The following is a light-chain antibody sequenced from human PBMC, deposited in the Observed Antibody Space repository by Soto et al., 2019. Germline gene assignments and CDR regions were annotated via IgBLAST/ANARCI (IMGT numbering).Light chain of an antibody. CDR3: CSYTTSSNLGYV. CDR1: SIDVGGYNY. CDR2: DVS. J-gene: IGLJ1*01. Sequence: QSVLTQPASVSGSPGQSITISCTGTSIDVGGYNYVSWYQQHPGKAPQLMIYDVSNRPSGVSTRFAGSKSGNTASLTISGLQAEDEADYYCCSYTTSSNLGYVFGTGTKVTVL. V-gene: IGLV2-14*03.